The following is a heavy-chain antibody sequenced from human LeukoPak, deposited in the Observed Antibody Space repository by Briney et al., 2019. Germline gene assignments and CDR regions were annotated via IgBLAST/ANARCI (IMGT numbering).Heavy chain of an antibody. D-gene: IGHD6-19*01. V-gene: IGHV5-51*01. CDR3: ARRGIAVAAHPDY. CDR1: GYSFTSYW. J-gene: IGHJ4*02. CDR2: IYPGDSDT. Sequence: GESLKISCKGSGYSFTSYWIGWVRQMPGKGLEWLGIIYPGDSDTRYSPSFQGQVTISADKSISTAYLQWSSLKASDTAMYYCARRGIAVAAHPDYWGQGTLVTVSS.